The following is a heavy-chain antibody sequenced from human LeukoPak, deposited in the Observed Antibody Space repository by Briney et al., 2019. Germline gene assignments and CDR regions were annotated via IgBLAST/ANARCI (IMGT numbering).Heavy chain of an antibody. J-gene: IGHJ5*02. CDR1: GYSFTSYW. V-gene: IGHV5-51*01. CDR2: IYPGDSDT. CDR3: ARHLGTRPGARWFDP. Sequence: GESLKISCKGSGYSFTSYWIGWVRQMPGKGLEWMGIIYPGDSDTRYSSSFQGQVTISADKSISTAYLQWSSLKASDTAMYYCARHLGTRPGARWFDPWGQGTLVTVSS. D-gene: IGHD1-1*01.